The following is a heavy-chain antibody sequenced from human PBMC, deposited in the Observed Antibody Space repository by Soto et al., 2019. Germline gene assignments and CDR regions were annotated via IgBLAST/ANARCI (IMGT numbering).Heavy chain of an antibody. D-gene: IGHD5-12*01. Sequence: SVKVSCKASGFTFTSSAVQWVRQARGQRLEWIGWIVVGSGNTTYAQKFQERVTITRDMSTSTAYMELSSLRSEDTAVYYCAVGYSDYDFAVAGGYYYGMDVWGQGTTVTVSS. J-gene: IGHJ6*02. CDR3: AVGYSDYDFAVAGGYYYGMDV. V-gene: IGHV1-58*01. CDR1: GFTFTSSA. CDR2: IVVGSGNT.